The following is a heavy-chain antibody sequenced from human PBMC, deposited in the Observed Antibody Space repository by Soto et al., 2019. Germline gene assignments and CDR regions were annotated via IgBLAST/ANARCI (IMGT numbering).Heavy chain of an antibody. J-gene: IGHJ5*02. Sequence: EVQVVESGVGLVQPGGSLRLSCAASGFSFIDYWMAWVRQAPGQGLEWVANIDQGGGEKHYVASVQGRFTISRDNDKNSLSLPMNSLRAEDTAVYYCARGRNWFDPWGQGTLVTVSS. CDR1: GFSFIDYW. CDR2: IDQGGGEK. CDR3: ARGRNWFDP. V-gene: IGHV3-7*05.